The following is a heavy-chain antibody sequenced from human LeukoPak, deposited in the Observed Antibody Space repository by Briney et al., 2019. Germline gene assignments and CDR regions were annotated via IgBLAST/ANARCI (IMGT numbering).Heavy chain of an antibody. CDR2: ISGSGGST. CDR3: ARDTSMYGDYPNWFDP. CDR1: GFTFSSYA. J-gene: IGHJ5*02. Sequence: GGSLRLSCAASGFTFSSYAMSWVRQAPGKGLEWVSAISGSGGSTYYADSVKGRFTISRDNSKNTLYLQMNSLRAEDTAVYYCARDTSMYGDYPNWFDPWGQGTLVTVSS. D-gene: IGHD4-17*01. V-gene: IGHV3-23*01.